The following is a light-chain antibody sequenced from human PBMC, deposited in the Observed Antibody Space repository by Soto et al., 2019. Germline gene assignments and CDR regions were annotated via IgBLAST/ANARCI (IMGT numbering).Light chain of an antibody. CDR2: AAS. V-gene: IGKV3-20*01. CDR1: QSVSSTF. Sequence: EIVVTQSPVTLSLPPGERATLSCRASQSVSSTFLAWYQQKPGQAPRLLIYAASSRATGIPDRFSGSGSGTDFTLTICILEAEDFAVYWCELYASLRFSFCPGTRVD. J-gene: IGKJ3*01. CDR3: ELYASLRFS.